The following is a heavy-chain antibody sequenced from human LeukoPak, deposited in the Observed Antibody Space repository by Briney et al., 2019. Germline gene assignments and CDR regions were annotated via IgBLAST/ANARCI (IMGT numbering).Heavy chain of an antibody. D-gene: IGHD2-2*01. J-gene: IGHJ6*02. Sequence: ASVKVSCKASGYTFTGYYMHWVRQAPGQGLEWMGWINPNSGGTNYAQKFQGRVTMTRDTSISTAYMVLSRLRSDDTAVYYCATLGGGYCSSTSCYDGGLAYYYYDMDVWGQGMLVTVSS. V-gene: IGHV1-2*02. CDR2: INPNSGGT. CDR1: GYTFTGYY. CDR3: ATLGGGYCSSTSCYDGGLAYYYYDMDV.